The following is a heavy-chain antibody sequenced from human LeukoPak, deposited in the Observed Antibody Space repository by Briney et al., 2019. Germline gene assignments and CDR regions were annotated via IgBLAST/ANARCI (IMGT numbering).Heavy chain of an antibody. D-gene: IGHD1-7*01. V-gene: IGHV3-23*01. J-gene: IGHJ5*02. Sequence: RGSLRLSSAASGVSVSSDAMHWGRQAPRKGLERVSTTSAGGSSTNYADSVKGRFTISRENSKKTFYLQTNSLRGEDTAVYYCAKERTTGLSNWFDPWGQGTLVTVSS. CDR1: GVSVSSDA. CDR3: AKERTTGLSNWFDP. CDR2: TSAGGSST.